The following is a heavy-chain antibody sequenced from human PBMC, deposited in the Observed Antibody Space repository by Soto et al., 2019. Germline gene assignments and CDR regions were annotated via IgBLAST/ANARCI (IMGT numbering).Heavy chain of an antibody. J-gene: IGHJ6*02. V-gene: IGHV3-49*03. CDR1: GFTFGDYA. Sequence: PGGSLRLSCTASGFTFGDYAMSWFRQAPGKGLEWVGFIRSKAYGGTTEYAASVKGRFTISRDDSKSIAYLQMNSLKTEDTAVYYCTSANWSYYYYYGMDVWGQGTTVTVS. CDR2: IRSKAYGGTT. D-gene: IGHD1-1*01. CDR3: TSANWSYYYYYGMDV.